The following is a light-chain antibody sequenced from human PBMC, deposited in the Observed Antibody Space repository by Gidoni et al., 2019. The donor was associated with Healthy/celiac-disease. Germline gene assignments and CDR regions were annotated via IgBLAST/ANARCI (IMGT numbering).Light chain of an antibody. Sequence: QSARTQPASVSGSPGQSITISCTGTSSDVCGYNYVSWYQQNPGKAPKLMIYDVSNRPSGFSNRFSGSKSGNTASLTISALQAEDEADYYCSSYTSSSTVVFGGGTKLTVL. CDR3: SSYTSSSTVV. J-gene: IGLJ2*01. CDR1: SSDVCGYNY. CDR2: DVS. V-gene: IGLV2-14*01.